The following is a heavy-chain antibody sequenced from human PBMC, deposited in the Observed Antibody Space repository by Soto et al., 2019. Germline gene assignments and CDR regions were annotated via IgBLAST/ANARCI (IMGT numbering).Heavy chain of an antibody. CDR2: ISSSGSFR. V-gene: IGHV3-21*04. CDR3: ARGAPGRDGYNLDFQH. J-gene: IGHJ1*01. Sequence: PVGSLRLSCAASGFTFSTYAMNWVRQAPGKGLEWVSSISSSGSFRYYADSVKGRFTISRDNAKNSLYLQMNSLRAQDTAVYYCARGAPGRDGYNLDFQHWGQGTLVTVSS. CDR1: GFTFSTYA. D-gene: IGHD5-12*01.